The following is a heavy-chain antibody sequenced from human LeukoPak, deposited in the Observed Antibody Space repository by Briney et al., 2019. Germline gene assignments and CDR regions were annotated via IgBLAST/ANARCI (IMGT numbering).Heavy chain of an antibody. CDR2: IYYSGPT. J-gene: IGHJ3*02. D-gene: IGHD4-17*01. V-gene: IGHV4-59*01. CDR3: ARVNDGDYGAFDI. Sequence: SETLSLTCIVSGTFINNYYWTWIRQPPGKGLEWIGYIYYSGPTSSNPSLKSRVTISIDKSKNQFSLRLTSVTAADTAFYYCARVNDGDYGAFDIWGQGTMVTVSS. CDR1: GTFINNYY.